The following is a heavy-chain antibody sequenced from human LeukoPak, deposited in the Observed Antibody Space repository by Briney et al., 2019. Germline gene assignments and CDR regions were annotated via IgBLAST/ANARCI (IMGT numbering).Heavy chain of an antibody. Sequence: GGSLRLSCAASGFTFSSYAMSWVRQAPGKGLEWVSTISGSGSTYYEASVKGRFTISRDNSKNTVYLQMNSLRAEDAALYYCAKDHRGTYFQGYFDYWGQGTLVTVSS. CDR1: GFTFSSYA. CDR2: ISGSGST. CDR3: AKDHRGTYFQGYFDY. V-gene: IGHV3-23*01. D-gene: IGHD1-26*01. J-gene: IGHJ4*02.